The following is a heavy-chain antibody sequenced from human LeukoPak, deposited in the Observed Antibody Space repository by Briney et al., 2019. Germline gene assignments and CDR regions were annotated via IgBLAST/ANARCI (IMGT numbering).Heavy chain of an antibody. J-gene: IGHJ4*02. Sequence: GGSLRLSCAASGFTFSNAWMSWVRQAPGKGLEWVGRIKSKTDGGTTDYAAPVKGRFTISRDDSKNTLYLQMNSLKTEDTAVYYCTTDKAGDWNDYFDYWGQGTLVTVSS. D-gene: IGHD1-1*01. CDR3: TTDKAGDWNDYFDY. V-gene: IGHV3-15*01. CDR2: IKSKTDGGTT. CDR1: GFTFSNAW.